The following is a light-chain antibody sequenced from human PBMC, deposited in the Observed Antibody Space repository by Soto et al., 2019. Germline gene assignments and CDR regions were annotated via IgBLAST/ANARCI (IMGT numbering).Light chain of an antibody. J-gene: IGLJ1*01. Sequence: QSALTQPASVSGSPGQSITISCTGTSSDVGSYNLVSWYQQHPGKAPKLMIYEGSKRPSGVSNRFSGSKSGNTASLTISGLQAEDEADYYCCSYAGSSTLYVFGTGTNVNVL. CDR1: SSDVGSYNL. CDR3: CSYAGSSTLYV. V-gene: IGLV2-23*01. CDR2: EGS.